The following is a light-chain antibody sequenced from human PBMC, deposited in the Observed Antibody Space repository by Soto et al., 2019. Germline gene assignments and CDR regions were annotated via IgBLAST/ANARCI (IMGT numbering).Light chain of an antibody. CDR3: SSYTSTSTLV. J-gene: IGLJ2*01. CDR2: EVS. CDR1: SSDVGGYDS. Sequence: QSVLTQPASESGSRGQSITISCTGTSSDVGGYDSVSWYQQHPGKVPKLMLYEVSNRPSGVSNRFSGSKSGNTASLTISGLHIEDEADYYCSSYTSTSTLVFGGGTKLTVL. V-gene: IGLV2-14*01.